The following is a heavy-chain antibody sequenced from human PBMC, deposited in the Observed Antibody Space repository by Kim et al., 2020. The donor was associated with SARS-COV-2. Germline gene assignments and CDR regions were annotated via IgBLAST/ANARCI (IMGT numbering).Heavy chain of an antibody. CDR3: ARERGFGSGSYYESYGMDV. CDR1: EFSFNVYS. Sequence: GGSLRLSCVASEFSFNVYSMNWVRQAPGKGLEWVSYISSTSKTIYYADSVKGRFTISRDNAENSLYLEMNNLRDEDTAIYYCARERGFGSGSYYESYGMDVWGQGTTVTVSS. D-gene: IGHD3-10*01. CDR2: ISSTSKTI. J-gene: IGHJ6*02. V-gene: IGHV3-48*02.